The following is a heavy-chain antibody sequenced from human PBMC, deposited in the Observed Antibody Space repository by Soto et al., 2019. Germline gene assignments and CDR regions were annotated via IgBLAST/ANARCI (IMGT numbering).Heavy chain of an antibody. V-gene: IGHV4-59*08. CDR1: SGPDRSHN. D-gene: IGHD4-17*01. J-gene: IGHJ6*02. Sequence: QVQLQQSGPRLVKPSETLSLTCTVSSGPDRSHNWGWIRQPPGRGLERIGYVYYTGDTAYNPSLRGRVTISADTSTNDISLTLNSVTAADTAVYYCGRQGIDYLHGLVDVWGQGTTVSVSS. CDR3: GRQGIDYLHGLVDV. CDR2: VYYTGDT.